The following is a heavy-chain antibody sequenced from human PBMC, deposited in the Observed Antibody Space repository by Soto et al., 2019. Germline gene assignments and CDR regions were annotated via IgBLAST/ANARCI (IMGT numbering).Heavy chain of an antibody. D-gene: IGHD6-19*01. CDR1: GFTFSSYA. CDR2: ISYDGSNK. CDR3: ARCVAVAGTGALDY. J-gene: IGHJ4*02. Sequence: QVQLVESGGGVIQTGRSLRLSCAASGFTFSSYAMHWVRQAPGKGLEWVAVISYDGSNKYYADSVKGRFTISRDNSKNTLYLQMNSLRAEDTAVYYCARCVAVAGTGALDYWGQGTLVTVSS. V-gene: IGHV3-30-3*01.